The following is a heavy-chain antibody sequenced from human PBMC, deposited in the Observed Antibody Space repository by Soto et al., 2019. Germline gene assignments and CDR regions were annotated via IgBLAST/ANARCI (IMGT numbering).Heavy chain of an antibody. V-gene: IGHV4-31*03. J-gene: IGHJ4*02. CDR1: GGSISRSGYF. CDR2: IYDSGST. CDR3: ARSSRSYFDY. Sequence: QVQLQESGPGLVKPSQTLSLTCTVSGGSISRSGYFWNWIRQHPGKSLEWSGYIYDSGSTYYNPSLKSRVALSEDTSKNQFSLNLTSVTAADTAMYYSARSSRSYFDYWGQGTLVTVSS.